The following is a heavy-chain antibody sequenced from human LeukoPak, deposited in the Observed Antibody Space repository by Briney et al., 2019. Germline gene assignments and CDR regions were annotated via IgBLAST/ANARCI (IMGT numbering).Heavy chain of an antibody. CDR1: GFTFSSYA. J-gene: IGHJ5*02. V-gene: IGHV3-23*01. D-gene: IGHD5-18*01. CDR3: AKDGGRGYSYGYFWFDP. CDR2: ISGSGGST. Sequence: PGGSLRLSCAASGFTFSSYAMSWVRQAPGKGLEWVSAISGSGGSTYYADSVKGRFTISRDNSKNTLYLQMNSLRAEDTAVYYCAKDGGRGYSYGYFWFDPWGQGTLVTVSP.